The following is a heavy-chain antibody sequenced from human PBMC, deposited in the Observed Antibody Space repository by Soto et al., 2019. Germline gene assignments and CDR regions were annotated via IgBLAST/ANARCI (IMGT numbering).Heavy chain of an antibody. J-gene: IGHJ6*02. V-gene: IGHV3-33*01. CDR1: VFTFSSYG. D-gene: IGHD5-18*01. Sequence: WWSLRLSCSASVFTFSSYGMHWVRQAPGKGLEWVAVIWYDGSNKYYADSVKGRFTISRDNSKNTLYLQMTSLRAEDTAVYYCAREMDTGGMDVWGQGTTVTVSS. CDR3: AREMDTGGMDV. CDR2: IWYDGSNK.